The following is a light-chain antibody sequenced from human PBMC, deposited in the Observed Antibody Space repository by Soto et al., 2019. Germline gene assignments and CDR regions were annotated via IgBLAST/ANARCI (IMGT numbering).Light chain of an antibody. CDR1: QSPSGY. J-gene: IGKJ1*01. CDR3: QQGSTWPT. Sequence: IVLTQSPATLSLSPGEGATVSCRASQSPSGYLAWYQQRPGQAPRLLIYDASSRANGIPARFTGSGSGTDFSLTISRLEPEDFAVYYCQQGSTWPTFGQGTKVDI. CDR2: DAS. V-gene: IGKV3-11*01.